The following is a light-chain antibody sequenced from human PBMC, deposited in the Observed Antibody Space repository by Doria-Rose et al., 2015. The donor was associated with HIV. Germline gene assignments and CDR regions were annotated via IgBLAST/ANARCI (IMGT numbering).Light chain of an antibody. J-gene: IGKJ1*01. V-gene: IGKV3-20*01. CDR1: QSFSSTY. Sequence: TQSPGTLSLSPGGRATLSCRASQSFSSTYLAWYQQKPGQAPSLLIYDGSTRATGIPDRFCASGSGTDFTLTINRLEPEDFALYYCHQYGTSWTFGQGTKVEI. CDR2: DGS. CDR3: HQYGTSWT.